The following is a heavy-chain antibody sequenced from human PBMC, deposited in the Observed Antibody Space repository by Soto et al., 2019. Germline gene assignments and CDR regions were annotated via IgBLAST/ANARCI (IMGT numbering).Heavy chain of an antibody. CDR1: GFTVSSNY. J-gene: IGHJ6*03. CDR2: IYSGGST. Sequence: GGSLRLSCAASGFTVSSNYMSWVRQAPGKGLEWVSVIYSGGSTYYADSVKGRFTISRDNSKNTLYLQMNSLRAEDTAVYYCARDGNSYDYYYYYYMDVWGKGTTVTVSS. CDR3: ARDGNSYDYYYYYYMDV. V-gene: IGHV3-53*01. D-gene: IGHD5-18*01.